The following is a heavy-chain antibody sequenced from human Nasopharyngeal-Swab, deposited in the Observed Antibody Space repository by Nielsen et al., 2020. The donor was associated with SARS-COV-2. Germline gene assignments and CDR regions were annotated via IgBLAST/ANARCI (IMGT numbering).Heavy chain of an antibody. CDR3: ARDRCSSTSCWIPEYYFDY. CDR2: INPSGGST. D-gene: IGHD2-2*01. J-gene: IGHJ4*02. Sequence: ASVKVSCKASGYTFTSYYMHWARQAPGQGLEWMGIINPSGGSTSYAQKFQGRVTMTRDTSTSTVYMELSSLRSEDTAVYYCARDRCSSTSCWIPEYYFDYWGQGTLVTVSS. CDR1: GYTFTSYY. V-gene: IGHV1-46*01.